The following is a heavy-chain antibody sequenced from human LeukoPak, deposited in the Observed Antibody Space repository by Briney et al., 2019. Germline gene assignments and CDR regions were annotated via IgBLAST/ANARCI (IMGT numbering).Heavy chain of an antibody. CDR1: GGSISSGGYY. CDR3: ARDKTPLYYYDSSGYFPDAFDI. J-gene: IGHJ3*02. Sequence: PSQTLSLTCTVSGGSISSGGYYWSCIRQHPGKGLEWIGYIYYSGSTYYNPSLKSPVTISVDTSKNQFSLKLSSVTAADTAVYYWARDKTPLYYYDSSGYFPDAFDIWGQGTMVTVSS. CDR2: IYYSGST. D-gene: IGHD3-22*01. V-gene: IGHV4-31*01.